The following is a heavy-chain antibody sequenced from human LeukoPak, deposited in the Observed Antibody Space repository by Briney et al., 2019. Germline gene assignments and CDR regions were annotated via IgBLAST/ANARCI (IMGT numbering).Heavy chain of an antibody. CDR1: GGSISGYY. CDR3: ARDVSGGSGWFDP. Sequence: SETLSPTCTVSGGSISGYYWSWIRQPPGKGLGWIGYIYYSGSTNYNPYLKSRATIAVETSKNQHPLRLSSVTAADTDVYYCARDVSGGSGWFDPGGQGTLVAVSS. CDR2: IYYSGST. D-gene: IGHD3-10*01. V-gene: IGHV4-59*01. J-gene: IGHJ5*02.